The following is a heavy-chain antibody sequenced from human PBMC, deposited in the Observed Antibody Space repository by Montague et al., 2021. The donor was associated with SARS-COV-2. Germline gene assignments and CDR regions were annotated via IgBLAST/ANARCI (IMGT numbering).Heavy chain of an antibody. CDR2: FPADGRNI. CDR1: GFTFSYYG. Sequence: SLRLSCAASGFTFSYYGMFWVRQAPGKGPEWVAIFPADGRNIYYXXSLKGRFTVSRDNSRDTLYLQMNSLRVEDTAMYYCARDLSGRFDLWGQGTLVTVSS. J-gene: IGHJ5*02. CDR3: ARDLSGRFDL. V-gene: IGHV3-30*03.